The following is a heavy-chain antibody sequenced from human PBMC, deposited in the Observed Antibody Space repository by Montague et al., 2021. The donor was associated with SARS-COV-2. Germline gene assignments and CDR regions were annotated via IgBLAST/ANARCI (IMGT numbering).Heavy chain of an antibody. Sequence: SETLSLTCTVSGASVGSSDWGWIRQSPGKGPEWIGYFYSVGSTDYNPSLKSRATISRDTSKNQFSLKVRSVTAADTAVYYCARETMTADAFDMWGQGTMVTVSS. CDR3: ARETMTADAFDM. V-gene: IGHV4-59*02. D-gene: IGHD1-14*01. J-gene: IGHJ3*02. CDR2: FYSVGST. CDR1: GASVGSSD.